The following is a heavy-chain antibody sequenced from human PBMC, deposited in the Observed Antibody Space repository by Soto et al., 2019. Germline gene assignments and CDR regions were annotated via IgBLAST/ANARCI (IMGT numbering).Heavy chain of an antibody. CDR2: VFYTGRA. CDR3: ARDGDGRMTTNPYYYNGMDV. CDR1: GGSLGSYY. D-gene: IGHD4-4*01. J-gene: IGHJ6*02. Sequence: LSLTCTVFGGSLGSYYWCWLRQPPAKGLEGIGYVFYTGRANYNASLKSRVSISLDTSNYQFSLKLSSVTAADTAVYYCARDGDGRMTTNPYYYNGMDVWGPGTTVTVSS. V-gene: IGHV4-59*01.